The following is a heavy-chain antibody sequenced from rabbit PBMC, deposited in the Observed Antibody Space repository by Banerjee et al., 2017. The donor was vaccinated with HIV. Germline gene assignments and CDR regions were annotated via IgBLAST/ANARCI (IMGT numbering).Heavy chain of an antibody. D-gene: IGHD4-1*01. J-gene: IGHJ4*01. CDR1: GFDFSNYY. CDR3: ARGSDSSGWGRYFNL. Sequence: QSLEETGGGLVQPGGSLTLSCKASGFDFSNYYMSWVRQAPGKGLEWIGIIYAGKGSADYASWVNGRFTISSDNAQNTMDLQMNSLTAADTATYFCARGSDSSGWGRYFNLWGPGTLVTVS. CDR2: IYAGKGSA. V-gene: IGHV1S7*01.